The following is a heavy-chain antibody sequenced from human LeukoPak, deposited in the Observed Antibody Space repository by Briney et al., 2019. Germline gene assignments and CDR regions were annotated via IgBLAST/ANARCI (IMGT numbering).Heavy chain of an antibody. Sequence: PGGSLRLSCAASGFTFSSYAMSWVRQAPGKGLEWVSAISGSGGSTYYADSVKGRFTISRDNSKNTLYLQMNSLRAEDTAVYYCAKDQDNWNDDGLDYFDYWGQGTLVTVSS. J-gene: IGHJ4*02. V-gene: IGHV3-23*01. CDR1: GFTFSSYA. CDR2: ISGSGGST. D-gene: IGHD1-1*01. CDR3: AKDQDNWNDDGLDYFDY.